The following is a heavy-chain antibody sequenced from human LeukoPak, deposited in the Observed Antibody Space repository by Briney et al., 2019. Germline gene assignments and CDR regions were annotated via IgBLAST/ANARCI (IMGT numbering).Heavy chain of an antibody. CDR3: AREFYFDY. Sequence: GGSLRLSCAASGLSFSSYSINWVRQAPGKGLEWVSSISSSSVHKYYADSVKGRFTISRDNAKNSLYLQMNSLRAEDTAIYYCAREFYFDYWGQGTLVTVSS. CDR2: ISSSSVHK. V-gene: IGHV3-21*01. CDR1: GLSFSSYS. J-gene: IGHJ4*02.